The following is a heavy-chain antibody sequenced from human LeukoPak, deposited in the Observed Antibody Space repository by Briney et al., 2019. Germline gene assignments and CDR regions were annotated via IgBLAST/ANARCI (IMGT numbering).Heavy chain of an antibody. Sequence: PSETLSLTCTVSDGSISSRSYYWGWVRQPPGKGLELIGSIYYSGSTYYNPSLKSRVTISVDTSKNQFSLKLSSVTAADTAVYYCARHRGHPPAGQWADFWGQGTLVTVSS. J-gene: IGHJ4*02. V-gene: IGHV4-39*01. CDR3: ARHRGHPPAGQWADF. CDR1: DGSISSRSYY. CDR2: IYYSGST. D-gene: IGHD2-2*01.